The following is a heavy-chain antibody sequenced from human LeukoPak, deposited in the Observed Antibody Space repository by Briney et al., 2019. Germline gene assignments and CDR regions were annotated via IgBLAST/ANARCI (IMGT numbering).Heavy chain of an antibody. CDR2: ITGSGDDT. V-gene: IGHV3-23*01. D-gene: IGHD4-17*01. CDR3: AKDGGDYRNYFYYNGMNG. Sequence: GGSLRLSCAASGFTFTNFAMSWVRQAPGKGLEWVSAITGSGDDTYYADSMKGRFTISRDNSKNTLYLQMNSLRADDTALYYCAKDGGDYRNYFYYNGMNGWGHGTTVTVSS. CDR1: GFTFTNFA. J-gene: IGHJ6*02.